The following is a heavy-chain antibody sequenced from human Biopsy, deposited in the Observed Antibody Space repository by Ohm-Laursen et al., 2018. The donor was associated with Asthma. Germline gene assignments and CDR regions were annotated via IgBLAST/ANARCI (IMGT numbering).Heavy chain of an antibody. CDR3: ARKAGSCISTTCYSLDF. Sequence: PSVKVSCKPLGGTFNTYVIGWVRQAPGQGLVWMGGINSVFGTTTYPQKFQDRATITADDSTSTVYMELSSLRSEDTAVYYCARKAGSCISTTCYSLDFWGQGTLVTVSS. J-gene: IGHJ4*02. D-gene: IGHD2-2*01. V-gene: IGHV1-69*13. CDR1: GGTFNTYV. CDR2: INSVFGTT.